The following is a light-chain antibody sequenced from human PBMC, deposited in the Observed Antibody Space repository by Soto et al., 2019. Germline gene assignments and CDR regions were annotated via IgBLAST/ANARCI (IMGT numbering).Light chain of an antibody. CDR3: QQSYTSSWT. CDR1: QSVAGY. V-gene: IGKV1-39*01. CDR2: AAS. Sequence: DIQMTQAPSSLSASVGDRVTLTCRASQSVAGYLNWYQQKPGGAPHLLIYAASTLQSDVPSRFSGSGYGTDFKLTISSLQPEDVATYYCQQSYTSSWTFGPGTKVDIK. J-gene: IGKJ1*01.